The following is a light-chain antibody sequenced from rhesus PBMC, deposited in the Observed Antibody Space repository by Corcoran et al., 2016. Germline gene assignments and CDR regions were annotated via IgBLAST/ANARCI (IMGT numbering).Light chain of an antibody. Sequence: DIQMTQSPSSLSASVGDRVTITCQASQGISNNSAWYQQKPGKVPNLLIYKASTLQSGVPSRFSGSGSGTDFTLPIGSLQPEDFATYYCQHGYGTPFTFGPGTKLDIK. CDR1: QGISNN. V-gene: IGKV1-25*01. J-gene: IGKJ3*01. CDR2: KAS. CDR3: QHGYGTPFT.